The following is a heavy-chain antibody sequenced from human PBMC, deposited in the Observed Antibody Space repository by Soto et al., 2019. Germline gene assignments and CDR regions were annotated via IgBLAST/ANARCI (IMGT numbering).Heavy chain of an antibody. V-gene: IGHV1-46*03. Sequence: GASVKVSCKASGYTFTSYYMHWVRQAPGQGLEWMGIINPSGGSTSYAQKFQGRVTMTRDTSTSTVYMELSSLRSEDTAVYYCARDPSVGSSSSFYYYYMDIWGKGTTVTVSS. D-gene: IGHD6-6*01. CDR2: INPSGGST. CDR1: GYTFTSYY. J-gene: IGHJ6*03. CDR3: ARDPSVGSSSSFYYYYMDI.